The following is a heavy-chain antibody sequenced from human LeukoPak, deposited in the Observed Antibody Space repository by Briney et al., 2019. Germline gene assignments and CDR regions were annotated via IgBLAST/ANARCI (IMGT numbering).Heavy chain of an antibody. CDR2: IYYSGST. V-gene: IGHV4-59*08. D-gene: IGHD3-9*01. CDR1: GGSISSYY. Sequence: SETLSLTCTVSGGSISSYYWSWIRQPPGKGLEWIGYIYYSGSTNYNPSLKSRVTISVDTSKNQFSLKLSSVTAADTAVYYCASYYDILTGCSESRFDYWGQGTLVTVSS. J-gene: IGHJ4*02. CDR3: ASYYDILTGCSESRFDY.